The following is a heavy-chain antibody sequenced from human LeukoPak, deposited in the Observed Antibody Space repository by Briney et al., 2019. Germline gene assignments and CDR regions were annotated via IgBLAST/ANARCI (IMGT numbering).Heavy chain of an antibody. V-gene: IGHV3-9*01. CDR3: AKGFDSGYTYYFDY. D-gene: IGHD5-12*01. Sequence: GGSLRLSCAASGFTFDDYAMHWVRQAPGKGLEWVSGISWNSGSIGYADSVKGRFTISRDNAKNSLYLQMNSLRAEDTALYYCAKGFDSGYTYYFDYWGQGALVTDSS. CDR1: GFTFDDYA. CDR2: ISWNSGSI. J-gene: IGHJ4*02.